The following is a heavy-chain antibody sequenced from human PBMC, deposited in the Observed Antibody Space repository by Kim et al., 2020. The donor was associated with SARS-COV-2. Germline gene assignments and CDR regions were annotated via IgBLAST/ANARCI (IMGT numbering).Heavy chain of an antibody. D-gene: IGHD2-2*01. V-gene: IGHV3-7*01. CDR3: ATSRSLDY. CDR1: GFTFTSYW. Sequence: GGSLRLSCAASGFTFTSYWMSWVRQAPGKGLEWVANIKQDGSEKYYVDSVKGRFTISRDNAKNSLYLQVNSLRAEDMAAYYCATSRSLDYWAREPWSSSP. J-gene: IGHJ4*02. CDR2: IKQDGSEK.